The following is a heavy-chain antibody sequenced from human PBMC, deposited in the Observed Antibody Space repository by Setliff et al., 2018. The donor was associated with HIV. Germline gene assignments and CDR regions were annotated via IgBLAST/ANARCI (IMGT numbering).Heavy chain of an antibody. CDR2: TIPMFGTA. Sequence: VASVKVSCKASGGTFGIYGISWVRQAPGQGLEWMGGTIPMFGTANYAQKFQGRVTITTDESTNTGYMELSSLRSEDTAVYYCARTVKGAFDIWGQGTMVTVSS. D-gene: IGHD4-17*01. CDR1: GGTFGIYG. CDR3: ARTVKGAFDI. V-gene: IGHV1-69*05. J-gene: IGHJ3*02.